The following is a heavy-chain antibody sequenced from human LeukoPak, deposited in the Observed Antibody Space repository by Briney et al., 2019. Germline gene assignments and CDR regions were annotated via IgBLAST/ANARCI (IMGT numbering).Heavy chain of an antibody. J-gene: IGHJ3*02. CDR3: ARDGYYYDSSGYYQEAFDI. CDR1: GFTFSSYS. V-gene: IGHV3-21*01. Sequence: GSLRLSCAASGFTFSSYSMNWVRQAPAKGLEWVSSISSSSSCIYYADSVKGRFTISRDNAKNSLYLQMNSLRAEDTAVYYCARDGYYYDSSGYYQEAFDIWGQGTMVTVSS. CDR2: ISSSSSCI. D-gene: IGHD3-22*01.